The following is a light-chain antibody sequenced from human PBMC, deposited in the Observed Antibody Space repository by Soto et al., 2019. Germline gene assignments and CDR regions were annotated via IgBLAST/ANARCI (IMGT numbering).Light chain of an antibody. Sequence: EIVLTQSPGTLSLSPGERATLSCRASQSVSGSYVAWYQQKPGQAPRLLIYGASSRATGIPDRFSGSGSGTDFTLTISRLEPEEFAVYYCQQYGSSPLTFGRGTKVEIK. CDR1: QSVSGSY. CDR3: QQYGSSPLT. V-gene: IGKV3-20*01. CDR2: GAS. J-gene: IGKJ4*01.